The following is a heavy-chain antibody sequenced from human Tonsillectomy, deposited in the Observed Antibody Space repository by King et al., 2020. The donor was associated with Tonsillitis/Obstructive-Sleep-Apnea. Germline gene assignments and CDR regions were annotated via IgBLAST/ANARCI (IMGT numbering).Heavy chain of an antibody. D-gene: IGHD3-22*01. V-gene: IGHV4-39*01. CDR1: NASVSSSSYY. Sequence: QLQESGPGLVKPSETLSLTCTVSNASVSSSSYYWGWIRQPPGKGLEWIGSIYSDWTTYYNPSLQSRVTISVDTSKNQFSVQLNSVTAADTAIYYCARHAHDTNYNYYMDVWGKGTTVTVSS. CDR3: ARHAHDTNYNYYMDV. CDR2: IYSDWTT. J-gene: IGHJ6*03.